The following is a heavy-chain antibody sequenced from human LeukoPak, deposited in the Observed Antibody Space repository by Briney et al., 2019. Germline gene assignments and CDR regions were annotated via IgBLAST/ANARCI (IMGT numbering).Heavy chain of an antibody. Sequence: GASVKVSCKASGYTFTSYGISWVRQAPGQGLEWMGWISAYNGNTNYAQKLQGRVTMTTDTSTSTAYMELRSLRSDDTAVYYCARDPEATVVTPVDYWGQGTLVTVSS. V-gene: IGHV1-18*01. J-gene: IGHJ4*02. CDR3: ARDPEATVVTPVDY. D-gene: IGHD4-23*01. CDR1: GYTFTSYG. CDR2: ISAYNGNT.